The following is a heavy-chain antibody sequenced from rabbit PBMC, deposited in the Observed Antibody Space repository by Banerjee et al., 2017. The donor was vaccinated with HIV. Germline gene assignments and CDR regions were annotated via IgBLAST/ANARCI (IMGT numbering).Heavy chain of an antibody. CDR1: GFSFSDKYV. CDR3: MRYGTGWGDNL. J-gene: IGHJ4*01. CDR2: INTYSGNG. Sequence: QEQLEESGGDLVKPGRSLTLTCTASGFSFSDKYVMCWVRQAPGKGLEWIACINTYSGNGVYASWAKGRFTISKTSSTTVTLQRTSLTAADTATYFCMRYGTGWGDNLWGPGTLVTVS. V-gene: IGHV1S45*01. D-gene: IGHD4-1*01.